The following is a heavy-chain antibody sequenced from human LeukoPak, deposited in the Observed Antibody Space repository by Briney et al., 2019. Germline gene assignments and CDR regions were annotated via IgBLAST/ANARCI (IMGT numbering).Heavy chain of an antibody. CDR2: ISGSGGST. J-gene: IGHJ3*02. D-gene: IGHD3-3*01. Sequence: GGSLRLSCAASGFTFSNYAMTWVRQAPGKGLEWVSAISGSGGSTYYADSAKGRFTISRDNSKNTLYLQLNSLRAEDTAIYYCAHHGGGTIRIAAFDIWGQGTMVTVSS. CDR3: AHHGGGTIRIAAFDI. CDR1: GFTFSNYA. V-gene: IGHV3-23*01.